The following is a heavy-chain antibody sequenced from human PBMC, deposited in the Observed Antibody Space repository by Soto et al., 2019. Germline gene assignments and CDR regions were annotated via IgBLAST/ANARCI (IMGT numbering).Heavy chain of an antibody. D-gene: IGHD3-3*01. CDR1: GFNFNNDW. V-gene: IGHV3-15*07. Sequence: GGSLRLSCAVSGFNFNNDWMNWVRQAPGKGLEWVGRIKSKTDGGTTDYAAPVKGRFTISRDDSKNTLYLQMNSLKTEDTAVYYCTVLPLYYDIWSGYYHWGQGTLVTVSS. J-gene: IGHJ5*02. CDR3: TVLPLYYDIWSGYYH. CDR2: IKSKTDGGTT.